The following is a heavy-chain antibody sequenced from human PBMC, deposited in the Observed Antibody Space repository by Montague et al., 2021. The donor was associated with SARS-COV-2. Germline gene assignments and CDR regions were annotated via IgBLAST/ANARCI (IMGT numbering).Heavy chain of an antibody. J-gene: IGHJ4*02. CDR2: IYYSGST. CDR3: ARQRGRPWGIAVAGAFDY. V-gene: IGHV4-59*08. Sequence: SETLSLTCTVSGGSISSYHWSWIRQPPGKGLEWIGYIYYSGSTNYNPSLKSRVTISVDTSKNQFSLKLSSVTAADTAVYYCARQRGRPWGIAVAGAFDYWGQGTLVTVSS. CDR1: GGSISSYH. D-gene: IGHD6-19*01.